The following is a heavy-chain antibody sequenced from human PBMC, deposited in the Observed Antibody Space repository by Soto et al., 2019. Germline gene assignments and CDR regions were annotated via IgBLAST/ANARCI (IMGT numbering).Heavy chain of an antibody. CDR2: ITQDGSET. Sequence: GGSLRLSCAASGFTFSAYIMRWVRQAPGKGLEWVATITQDGSETFYLDSVRGRFTISRNNAKNSLYLKMNSLRDEDTAVYYCARDFSWSFDYWGQGALVTVSS. V-gene: IGHV3-7*01. J-gene: IGHJ4*02. CDR3: ARDFSWSFDY. D-gene: IGHD6-13*01. CDR1: GFTFSAYI.